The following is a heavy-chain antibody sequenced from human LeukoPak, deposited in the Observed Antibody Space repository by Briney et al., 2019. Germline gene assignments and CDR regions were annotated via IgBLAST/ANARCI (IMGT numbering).Heavy chain of an antibody. J-gene: IGHJ4*02. CDR3: ASGVYYDSSGYYSLDY. CDR2: ISAYNGNT. V-gene: IGHV1-18*01. D-gene: IGHD3-22*01. CDR1: GYTFTSYG. Sequence: GASVKVSCKASGYTFTSYGISWVRQAPGQGLEWMGWISAYNGNTNYAQKLQGRVTMTTDTSTSTAYMELRSLRSDDTAVYYCASGVYYDSSGYYSLDYWGQGTLVTVSS.